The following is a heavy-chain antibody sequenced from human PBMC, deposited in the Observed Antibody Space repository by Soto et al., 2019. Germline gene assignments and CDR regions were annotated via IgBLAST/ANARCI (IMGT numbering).Heavy chain of an antibody. J-gene: IGHJ6*02. Sequence: QVRLQESGPGLVKPSETLSLSCLVSGDSVGNGPYYWSWIRQSPGEGLGWIACIYYSVSTNVNPSLESRVNISIDMSKSQFFLELRSVTAADAAVYFCARVGSSCHSGGCYYYYGLGVWGQGTTVAISS. CDR1: GDSVGNGPYY. D-gene: IGHD1-26*01. CDR2: IYYSVST. CDR3: ARVGSSCHSGGCYYYYGLGV. V-gene: IGHV4-61*01.